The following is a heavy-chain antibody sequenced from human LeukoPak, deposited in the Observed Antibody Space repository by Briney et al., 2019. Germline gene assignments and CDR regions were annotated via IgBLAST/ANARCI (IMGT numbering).Heavy chain of an antibody. CDR3: AKSESPGMMATVPDY. J-gene: IGHJ4*02. D-gene: IGHD5-24*01. CDR1: GFTFSTYA. Sequence: PGGSLILSCDASGFTFSTYAMTWVRQAPGKGLEWVSGISAGGSSTYYAASVKGRFTISRDNSRNILYLQMNSLRGDDTAVYYCAKSESPGMMATVPDYWGQGTLVTVSS. CDR2: ISAGGSST. V-gene: IGHV3-23*01.